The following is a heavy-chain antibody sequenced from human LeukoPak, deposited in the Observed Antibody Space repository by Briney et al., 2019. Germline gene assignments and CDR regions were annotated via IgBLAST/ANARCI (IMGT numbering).Heavy chain of an antibody. CDR1: GFIFDDYA. D-gene: IGHD6-19*01. V-gene: IGHV3-43D*04. CDR3: AKDGSRGYSSTGYYMDA. Sequence: GGSLRLSCAASGFIFDDYAMHWVRQAPGKGLEWVALIVWDGESTYYAASVRGRFIVSRDNSDNSLYLQMNNLKAEDTAIYYCAKDGSRGYSSTGYYMDAWGKGTTVSVSS. CDR2: IVWDGEST. J-gene: IGHJ6*03.